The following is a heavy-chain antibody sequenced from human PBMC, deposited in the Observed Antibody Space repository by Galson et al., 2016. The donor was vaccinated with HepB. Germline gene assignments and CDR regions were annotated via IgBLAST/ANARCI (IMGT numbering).Heavy chain of an antibody. CDR3: ASGTYIAAAGLYDYFGLDV. J-gene: IGHJ6*02. CDR1: GLSVSWNY. V-gene: IGHV4-34*01. D-gene: IGHD6-13*01. CDR2: INHSGSH. Sequence: LRLSCAVSGLSVSWNYISWVRQAPGKGLEWVGEINHSGSHDYNPSLESRVTLSVDTSKNQFSLKLNSVTAADTAVYYCASGTYIAAAGLYDYFGLDVWGRGTTGSVSS.